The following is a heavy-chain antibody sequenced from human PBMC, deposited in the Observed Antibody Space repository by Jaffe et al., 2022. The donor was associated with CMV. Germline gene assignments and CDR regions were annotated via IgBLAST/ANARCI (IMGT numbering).Heavy chain of an antibody. CDR3: ARVHNVVDSNDAFDL. CDR2: IFPGDSNP. CDR1: GYRFTSYS. D-gene: IGHD2-21*01. V-gene: IGHV5-51*01. Sequence: EVQLVQSGAEVKKPGESLRISCKGSGYRFTSYSIGWVRQMPGKGLEWMGIIFPGDSNPTYSPSFQGQVTISADKSISTAYLQWSSLKASDTAMYYCARVHNVVDSNDAFDLWGQGTRVTVSS. J-gene: IGHJ3*01.